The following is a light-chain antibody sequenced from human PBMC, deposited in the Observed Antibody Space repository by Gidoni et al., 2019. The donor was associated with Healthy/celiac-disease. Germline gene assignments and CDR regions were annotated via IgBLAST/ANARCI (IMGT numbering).Light chain of an antibody. CDR3: QQSYSTPKT. Sequence: DIQMTQSPSSLSASVGDRVPITCRASQSISSYLNWYQQKPGKAPKLLIYDASSLQSGVPSRFSGSGSGTDFTLTISSLQPEDFATYYCQQSYSTPKTFGQGTRLEIK. CDR2: DAS. CDR1: QSISSY. V-gene: IGKV1-39*01. J-gene: IGKJ5*01.